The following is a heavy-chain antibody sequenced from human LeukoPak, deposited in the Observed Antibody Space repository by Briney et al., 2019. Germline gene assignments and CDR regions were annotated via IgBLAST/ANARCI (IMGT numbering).Heavy chain of an antibody. D-gene: IGHD5-24*01. J-gene: IGHJ4*02. Sequence: GGSLRLSCAASGFTFSSYAMHWVRQAPGKGLEWVAVISYDGSNKYYADSVKGRFTISRDNSKNTLYLQMNSLRAEDTAVYYCARDRWGRWLQNDYWGQGTLVTVSS. V-gene: IGHV3-30-3*01. CDR3: ARDRWGRWLQNDY. CDR1: GFTFSSYA. CDR2: ISYDGSNK.